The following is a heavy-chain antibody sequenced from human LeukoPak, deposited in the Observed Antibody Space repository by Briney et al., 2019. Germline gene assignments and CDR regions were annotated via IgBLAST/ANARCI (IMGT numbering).Heavy chain of an antibody. CDR1: GGSISSSSYY. CDR3: ARGPSDYYDSSGYFHY. V-gene: IGHV4-39*07. D-gene: IGHD3-22*01. CDR2: IYYSGST. Sequence: SETLSLTCTVSGGSISSSSYYWGWIRQPPGKGLEWIGSIYYSGSTYYNPSLKSRVTISVDTSKNQFSLKLSSVTAADTAVYYCARGPSDYYDSSGYFHYWGQGTLVTVSS. J-gene: IGHJ4*02.